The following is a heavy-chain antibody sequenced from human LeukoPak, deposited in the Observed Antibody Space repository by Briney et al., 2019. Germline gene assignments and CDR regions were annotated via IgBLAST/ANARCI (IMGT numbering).Heavy chain of an antibody. CDR1: GGSFSGYY. Sequence: PSETLSLTCAVYGGSFSGYYWSWLRQPPGKGLEWIGEINHSGSTNYNPSLKSRLTLSVDMSKNQFSLKLSSVTAADTAVYYCAREACSSTSCYTYYFDSWGQGTLVTVSS. CDR2: INHSGST. D-gene: IGHD2-2*02. J-gene: IGHJ4*02. CDR3: AREACSSTSCYTYYFDS. V-gene: IGHV4-34*01.